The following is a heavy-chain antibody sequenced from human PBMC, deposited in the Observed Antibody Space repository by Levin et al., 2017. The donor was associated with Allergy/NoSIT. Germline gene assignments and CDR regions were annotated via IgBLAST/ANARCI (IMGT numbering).Heavy chain of an antibody. CDR2: IHNSGGT. D-gene: IGHD3-16*02. CDR1: GGSLGGYY. Sequence: GSLRLSCAVYGGSLGGYYWTWIRQAPGRGLEWIGEIHNSGGTNYKPSLKSRVIISLDTSKNQFSLELRSVTAADTAVYYWARRVRFYDYVRGSYRYNWFDPWGQGTLVTVSS. V-gene: IGHV4-34*01. J-gene: IGHJ5*02. CDR3: ARRVRFYDYVRGSYRYNWFDP.